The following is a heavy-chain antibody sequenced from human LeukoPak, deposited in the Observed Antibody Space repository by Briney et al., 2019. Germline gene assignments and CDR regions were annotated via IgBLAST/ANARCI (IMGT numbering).Heavy chain of an antibody. J-gene: IGHJ5*02. Sequence: GGSLRLSCATSGFTFSDYYMSWIRQAPGKGLEWVSYISSSGSTIYYADSVKGRFTISRDNAKNSLYLQMNSLRAEDTAVYYCAGSTNYNWFDPWGQGTLVTVSS. V-gene: IGHV3-11*01. CDR2: ISSSGSTI. CDR1: GFTFSDYY. CDR3: AGSTNYNWFDP. D-gene: IGHD2-2*01.